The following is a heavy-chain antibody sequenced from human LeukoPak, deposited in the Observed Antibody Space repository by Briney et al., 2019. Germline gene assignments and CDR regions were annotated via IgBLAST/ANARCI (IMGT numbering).Heavy chain of an antibody. Sequence: GGSLRLSCAASGFTFSNAWMNWVRQAPGKGLEWVGRIKSKTDGGTTDYAASVKGRFTISRDDSKNTLYLQMNSLEIEDTAVYYCTTWLDCSSTSCYVNFDYWGQGTLVTVSS. V-gene: IGHV3-15*01. CDR2: IKSKTDGGTT. CDR1: GFTFSNAW. J-gene: IGHJ4*02. D-gene: IGHD2-2*01. CDR3: TTWLDCSSTSCYVNFDY.